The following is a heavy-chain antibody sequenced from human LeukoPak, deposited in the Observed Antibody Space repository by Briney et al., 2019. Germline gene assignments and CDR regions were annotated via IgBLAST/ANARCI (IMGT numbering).Heavy chain of an antibody. D-gene: IGHD3-10*01. CDR1: GDTFTGYY. V-gene: IGHV1-2*02. Sequence: GASVKVSCKASGDTFTGYYMHWVRQAPGQGLEWMGWINPNSGGTNYAQKFQGRVTMTRDTSISTAYMELSRLRSDDTAVYYCARDEALYYYGSGSQSTWGQGTLVTVSS. J-gene: IGHJ5*02. CDR2: INPNSGGT. CDR3: ARDEALYYYGSGSQST.